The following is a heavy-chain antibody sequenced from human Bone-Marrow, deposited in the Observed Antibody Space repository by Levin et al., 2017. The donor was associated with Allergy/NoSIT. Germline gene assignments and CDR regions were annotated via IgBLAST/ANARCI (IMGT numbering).Heavy chain of an antibody. Sequence: GGSLRLSCAASGFTVGNNYVAWVRQAPGKGLDWISVIYSGGGTYYADSVKGRFTISRDKSKNTVYLQMNSLRVEDTAVYYCSIAPGFSDYWGQGTLVTVSS. V-gene: IGHV3-66*01. D-gene: IGHD2-21*01. CDR3: SIAPGFSDY. CDR1: GFTVGNNY. CDR2: IYSGGGT. J-gene: IGHJ4*02.